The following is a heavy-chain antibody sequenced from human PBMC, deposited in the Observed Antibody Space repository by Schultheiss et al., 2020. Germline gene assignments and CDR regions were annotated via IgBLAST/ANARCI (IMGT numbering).Heavy chain of an antibody. CDR1: GFSLSNARMG. CDR3: ARRYYYASGSPFDY. V-gene: IGHV2-26*01. D-gene: IGHD3-10*01. CDR2: ISSKDEK. J-gene: IGHJ4*02. Sequence: SGPTLVKPTETLTLTCTVSGFSLSNARMGVSWIRQPPGKALEWLAHISSKDEKSYNTSLESRLTVSKDTSKSQVVLTMTTMDPVDTATYYCARRYYYASGSPFDYWGQGTLVTVSS.